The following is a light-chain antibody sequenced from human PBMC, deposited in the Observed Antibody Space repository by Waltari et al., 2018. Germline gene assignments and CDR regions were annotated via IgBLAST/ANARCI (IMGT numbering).Light chain of an antibody. Sequence: QSVLTQPPSVSGAPGQRVTISCTGSSSHIGAGYDVHWYQQLPGTAPKLLIYGNSNRPTGVPDRFSGSKSGTSASLAITGLQAEDEADYYCQSYDSSLSGPVVFGGGTKLTVL. V-gene: IGLV1-40*01. CDR2: GNS. CDR1: SSHIGAGYD. CDR3: QSYDSSLSGPVV. J-gene: IGLJ2*01.